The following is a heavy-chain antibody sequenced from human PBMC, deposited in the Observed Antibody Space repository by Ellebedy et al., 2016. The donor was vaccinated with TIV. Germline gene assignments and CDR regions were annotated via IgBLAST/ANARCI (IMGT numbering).Heavy chain of an antibody. Sequence: GESLKISCAASGFTFTKHWMSWVRQAPGKGLEWVANIKQDGSEKYYVDSVKGRFTISRDNAQNSLYLQMSSLRAEDTAVYYCVPHSDFDCWGQGTLVIVSS. CDR2: IKQDGSEK. CDR1: GFTFTKHW. D-gene: IGHD1-14*01. CDR3: VPHSDFDC. V-gene: IGHV3-7*01. J-gene: IGHJ4*02.